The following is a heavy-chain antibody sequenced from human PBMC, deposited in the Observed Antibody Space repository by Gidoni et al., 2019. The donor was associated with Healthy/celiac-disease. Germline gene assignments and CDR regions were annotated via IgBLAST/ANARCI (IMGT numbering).Heavy chain of an antibody. V-gene: IGHV1-8*01. J-gene: IGHJ4*02. Sequence: QVQLVQSGAEVKKPGASVKVSCKASGYTFTSYDINWVRQATGQGLEWMGWMNPNSGNTGYAQKFQGRVTMTRNTSISTAYMELSSLRSEDTAVYYCARGGPWDYYDFWSNRGVYFDYWGQGTLVTVSS. D-gene: IGHD3-3*01. CDR1: GYTFTSYD. CDR3: ARGGPWDYYDFWSNRGVYFDY. CDR2: MNPNSGNT.